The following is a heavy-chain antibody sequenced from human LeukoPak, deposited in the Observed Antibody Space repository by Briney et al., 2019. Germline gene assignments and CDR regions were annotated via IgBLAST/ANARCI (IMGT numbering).Heavy chain of an antibody. J-gene: IGHJ6*02. CDR3: ARNYYDSSGYYYYYYGMDV. Sequence: PGGSLRLSCAASGFTFSSYWMSWVRQAPGKGLEWVANIKQDGSEKYYVDSVKGRFTISRDNAKNSLYLQMNSLRAEDTAVYYCARNYYDSSGYYYYYYGMDVWGQGTTVTVSS. CDR1: GFTFSSYW. D-gene: IGHD3-22*01. V-gene: IGHV3-7*03. CDR2: IKQDGSEK.